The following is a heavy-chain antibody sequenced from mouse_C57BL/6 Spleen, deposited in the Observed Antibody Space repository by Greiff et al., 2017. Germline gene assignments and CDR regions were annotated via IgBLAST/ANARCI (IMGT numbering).Heavy chain of an antibody. CDR3: ARDLTTVVASEYFDY. CDR2: ISDGGSYT. Sequence: EVQGVESGGGLVKPGGSLKLSCAASGFTFSSYAMSWVRQTPEKRLEWVATISDGGSYTYYPDNVKGRFTISRDNAKNNLYLQMSHLKSEDTAMYYCARDLTTVVASEYFDYWGQGTTLTVSS. V-gene: IGHV5-4*01. D-gene: IGHD1-1*01. CDR1: GFTFSSYA. J-gene: IGHJ2*01.